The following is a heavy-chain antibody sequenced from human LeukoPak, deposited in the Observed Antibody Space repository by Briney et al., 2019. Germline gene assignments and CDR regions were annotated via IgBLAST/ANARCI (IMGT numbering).Heavy chain of an antibody. D-gene: IGHD2-15*01. Sequence: PSETLSLACTVSGGSISSSSYYWGWIRQPPGKGLEWIGSIYYSGSTYYNPSLKSRVAISVDTSKNQFSLKLSSVTAADTAVYYCARKRVAATSLFDYWGQGTLVTVSS. CDR3: ARKRVAATSLFDY. V-gene: IGHV4-39*01. J-gene: IGHJ4*02. CDR1: GGSISSSSYY. CDR2: IYYSGST.